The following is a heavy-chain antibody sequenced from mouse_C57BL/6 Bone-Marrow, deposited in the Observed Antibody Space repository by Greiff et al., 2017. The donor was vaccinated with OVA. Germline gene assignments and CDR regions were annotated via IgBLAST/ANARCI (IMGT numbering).Heavy chain of an antibody. V-gene: IGHV3-6*01. Sequence: DVKLQESGPGLVKPSQSLSLTCSVTGYSITSGYYWNWIRQFPGNKLEWMGYISYDGSNNYNPSLKNRISITRDTSKNQFFLKLNSVTTEDTATYYCARKDEAMDYWGQGTSVTVSS. CDR2: ISYDGSN. CDR3: ARKDEAMDY. J-gene: IGHJ4*01. CDR1: GYSITSGYY.